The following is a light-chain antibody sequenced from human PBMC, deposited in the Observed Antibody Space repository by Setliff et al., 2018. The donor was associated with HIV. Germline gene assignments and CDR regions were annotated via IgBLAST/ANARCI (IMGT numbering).Light chain of an antibody. Sequence: SVLPQPASVSGSPGQSITISCTGTSSDVGGYSYVSWYQQHPGKAPKLIIYEVTNRPSGVSNRFSGSKSGNTASLTISGLQAEDEADYYCSSYAITNTRPFGTGTKV. CDR3: SSYAITNTRP. V-gene: IGLV2-14*01. CDR1: SSDVGGYSY. J-gene: IGLJ1*01. CDR2: EVT.